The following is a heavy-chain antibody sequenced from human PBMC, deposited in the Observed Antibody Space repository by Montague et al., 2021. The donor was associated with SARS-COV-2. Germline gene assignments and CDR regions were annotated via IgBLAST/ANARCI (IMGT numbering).Heavy chain of an antibody. J-gene: IGHJ6*02. CDR1: GGSINSSF. Sequence: SETLSLTCTVSGGSINSSFWSWIRQPPGKGLEWIGYIYYRGSTNYNPSLETRVTISVDPSKNQFSLKLSSVTAADTAVYYCARGVSYYDFWSGYDYGMDVWGQGTTVTVSS. V-gene: IGHV4-59*01. CDR2: IYYRGST. CDR3: ARGVSYYDFWSGYDYGMDV. D-gene: IGHD3-3*01.